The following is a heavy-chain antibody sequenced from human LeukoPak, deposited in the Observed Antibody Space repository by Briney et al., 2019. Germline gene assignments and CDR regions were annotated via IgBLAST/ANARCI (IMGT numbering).Heavy chain of an antibody. D-gene: IGHD2-21*02. J-gene: IGHJ3*02. Sequence: GGSLRLSCAASGFTFSSYAMHWVRQAPGKGLEYVSAISSNGGSTYYAKSVKGRFTISRDNSKNTLYLQMGSLRAEDMAVYYCARDGGDHIYAFDIWGQGTMVAVSS. CDR3: ARDGGDHIYAFDI. CDR1: GFTFSSYA. V-gene: IGHV3-64*01. CDR2: ISSNGGST.